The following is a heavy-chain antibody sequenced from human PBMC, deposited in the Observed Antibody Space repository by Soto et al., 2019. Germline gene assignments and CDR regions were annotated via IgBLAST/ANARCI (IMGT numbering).Heavy chain of an antibody. CDR1: GYTFTSYG. CDR3: ARDKAGWPTYYYYGMDV. J-gene: IGHJ6*02. D-gene: IGHD2-15*01. CDR2: ISAYNGNT. V-gene: IGHV1-18*04. Sequence: ASVKVSCKASGYTFTSYGISWVRQAPGQGLEWMGWISAYNGNTNYAQKLQGRVTMTTDTSTSTAYMELMSLRSDDTAVYYCARDKAGWPTYYYYGMDVWGQGTTVTVSS.